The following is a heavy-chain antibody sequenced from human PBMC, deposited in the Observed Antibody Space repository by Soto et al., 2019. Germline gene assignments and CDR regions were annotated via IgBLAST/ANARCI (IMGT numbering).Heavy chain of an antibody. CDR1: GGSISSGGYS. V-gene: IGHV4-30-2*01. CDR2: IYHSGST. CDR3: ARAGYYDFWSGYLDY. Sequence: SETLSLTCAVSGGSISSGGYSWSWIRQPPGKGPEWIGYIYHSGSTYYNPPLKSRVTISVDRSKNQFSLKLSSVTATDTAVYYCARAGYYDFWSGYLDYWGQGTLVTVSS. J-gene: IGHJ4*02. D-gene: IGHD3-3*01.